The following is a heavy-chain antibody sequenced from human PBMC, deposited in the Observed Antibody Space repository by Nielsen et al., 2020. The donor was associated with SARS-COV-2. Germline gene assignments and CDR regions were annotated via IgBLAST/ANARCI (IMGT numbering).Heavy chain of an antibody. J-gene: IGHJ6*02. CDR2: IYYSGST. CDR3: ARQPISSDWYSGWYYGMDV. CDR1: GGSISSYY. V-gene: IGHV4-59*08. Sequence: SETLSLTCTVSGGSISSYYWSWIRQPPGKGLEWIGYIYYSGSTNYNPSLKSRVTISVDTSKNQFSLKLSSVTAADTAVYYCARQPISSDWYSGWYYGMDVWGQGTTVTVSS. D-gene: IGHD6-19*01.